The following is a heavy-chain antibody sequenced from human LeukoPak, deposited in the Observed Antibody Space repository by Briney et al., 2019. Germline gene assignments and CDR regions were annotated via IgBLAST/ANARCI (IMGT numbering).Heavy chain of an antibody. CDR2: IYYSGST. J-gene: IGHJ4*02. CDR3: ATLGFSSGYYYYFDH. D-gene: IGHD3-22*01. CDR1: GGSISSSSYY. Sequence: PSQTLSLTCTVSGGSISSSSYYWGWIRQPPGKGLEWIGSIYYSGSTYYNPSLKSRVTISVDTSKNQFSLKLSSVTAADTAVYYCATLGFSSGYYYYFDHWGQGTLVTVSS. V-gene: IGHV4-39*07.